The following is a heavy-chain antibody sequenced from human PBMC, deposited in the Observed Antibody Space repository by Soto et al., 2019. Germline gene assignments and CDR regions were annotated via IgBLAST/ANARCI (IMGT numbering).Heavy chain of an antibody. CDR1: GYSVYSSA. J-gene: IGHJ4*02. Sequence: VAPVKVASAASGYSVYSSAVDGVRKNPGQRLEWMGCINAGNGNTKYSQKFQGRVTITRDTSASTAYMELSSLRSGDTAVYYCARDVAAAYYWGQGTLVTVS. V-gene: IGHV1-3*01. D-gene: IGHD6-13*01. CDR3: ARDVAAAYY. CDR2: INAGNGNT.